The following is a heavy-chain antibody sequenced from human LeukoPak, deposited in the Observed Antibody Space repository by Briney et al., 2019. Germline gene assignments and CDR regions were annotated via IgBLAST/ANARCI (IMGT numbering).Heavy chain of an antibody. D-gene: IGHD3-10*01. CDR2: FDPEDGET. V-gene: IGHV1-24*01. CDR1: GYTLTELS. J-gene: IGHJ4*02. Sequence: GASVKVSCKVSGYTLTELSMHWVRQAPGKGLEWMGGFDPEDGETIYAQKFQGRVTMTEDTSTDTAYMELSSLRSKDTAVYYCATSKRVLWFGELTYLFDYWGQGTLVTVSS. CDR3: ATSKRVLWFGELTYLFDY.